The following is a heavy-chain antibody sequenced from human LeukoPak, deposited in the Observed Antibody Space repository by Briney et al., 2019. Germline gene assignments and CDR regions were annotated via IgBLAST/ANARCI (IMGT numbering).Heavy chain of an antibody. CDR3: ARDPNRYYFDY. CDR1: GFTISSNS. Sequence: GGSLRLSCAASGFTISSNSMRWVRQAPGKGLEWVSVIFSGGSTYYAGSVKGRFTISRDNYMNTVYLQMNSLRAEDTAVYYCARDPNRYYFDYWGQGALVTVSS. V-gene: IGHV3-66*01. CDR2: IFSGGST. J-gene: IGHJ4*02.